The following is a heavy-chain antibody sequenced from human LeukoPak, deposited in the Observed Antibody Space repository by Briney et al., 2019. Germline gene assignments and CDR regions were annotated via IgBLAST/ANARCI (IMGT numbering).Heavy chain of an antibody. CDR2: IYYSGST. D-gene: IGHD3-10*01. CDR3: APGGKGRGYYFDY. J-gene: IGHJ4*02. V-gene: IGHV4-39*07. CDR1: GFPFSSYW. Sequence: GSLRLSCAASGFPFSSYWMHWVRQPPGKGLEWIGSIYYSGSTYYNPSLKSRVTISVDTSKNQFSLKLSSVTAADTAVYYCAPGGKGRGYYFDYWGQGTLVTVSS.